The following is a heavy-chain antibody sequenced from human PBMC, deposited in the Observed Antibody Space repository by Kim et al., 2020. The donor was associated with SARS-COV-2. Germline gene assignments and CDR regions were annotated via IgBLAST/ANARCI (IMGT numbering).Heavy chain of an antibody. D-gene: IGHD2-21*01. CDR3: ARGGGFVVDDAFDI. CDR2: INSDGSST. CDR1: GFTFSSYW. Sequence: GGSLRLSCAASGFTFSSYWMHWVRQAPGKGLVWVSRINSDGSSTSYADSVKGRFTISRDNAKNTLYLQMNSLRAEDTAVYYCARGGGFVVDDAFDIWGQGTMVTVSS. V-gene: IGHV3-74*01. J-gene: IGHJ3*02.